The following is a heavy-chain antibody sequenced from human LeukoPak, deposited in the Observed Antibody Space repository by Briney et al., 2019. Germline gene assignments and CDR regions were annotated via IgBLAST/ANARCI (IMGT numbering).Heavy chain of an antibody. D-gene: IGHD4-11*01. CDR2: IWYDGSNK. CDR1: GFTFSSYG. CDR3: AKDGSTVTTNDY. Sequence: GGSLRLSCAASGFTFSSYGMHWVRQAPGKGLEWVAVIWYDGSNKYYADSVKGRFTISRDNSKNTLYLQMNSLRAEDTAVYYCAKDGSTVTTNDYWGQGTLVTVSS. J-gene: IGHJ4*02. V-gene: IGHV3-33*06.